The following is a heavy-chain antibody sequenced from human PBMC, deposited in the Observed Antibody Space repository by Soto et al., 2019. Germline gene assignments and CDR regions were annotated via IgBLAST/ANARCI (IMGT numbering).Heavy chain of an antibody. CDR3: ARGDVTIFGVVSNWFDH. CDR1: GGSFSGYY. V-gene: IGHV4-34*01. Sequence: PXGVLSLTFAVYGGSFSGYYWSGIRQPPGKGLEWIGEINHSGSTNYNPSLKSRVTISVDTSKNQFSLKLSSVTAADTAVYYCARGDVTIFGVVSNWFDHWGQGTLVTV. CDR2: INHSGST. J-gene: IGHJ5*02. D-gene: IGHD3-3*01.